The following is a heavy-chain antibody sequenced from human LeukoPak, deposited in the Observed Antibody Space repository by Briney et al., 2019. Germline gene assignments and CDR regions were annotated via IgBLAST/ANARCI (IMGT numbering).Heavy chain of an antibody. CDR3: ARGNWNYVWFDP. J-gene: IGHJ5*02. V-gene: IGHV4-59*01. CDR2: IYYSETT. Sequence: SETLSLTCTVSGGSTSSYYWSWIRQPPGKGLEWIGYIYYSETTNYNPSLKSRVTISVDTSKNQFSLKLSSVTAADTAVYFCARGNWNYVWFDPWGQGTLVTVSS. D-gene: IGHD1-7*01. CDR1: GGSTSSYY.